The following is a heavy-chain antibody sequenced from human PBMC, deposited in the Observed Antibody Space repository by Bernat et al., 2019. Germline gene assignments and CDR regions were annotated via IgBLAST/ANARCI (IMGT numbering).Heavy chain of an antibody. Sequence: EVQLVESGGGLVQPGGSLRLSCAASGFTFSSYAMSWVRQAPGRGLAWVSAVSGSGGSTYYADSVKGRFTISRDNSKNTLYLQMNSLRAEDTAVYYCATDIYGSGSYIGYWGQGTLVTVSS. CDR1: GFTFSSYA. J-gene: IGHJ4*02. D-gene: IGHD3-10*01. CDR2: VSGSGGST. CDR3: ATDIYGSGSYIGY. V-gene: IGHV3-23*04.